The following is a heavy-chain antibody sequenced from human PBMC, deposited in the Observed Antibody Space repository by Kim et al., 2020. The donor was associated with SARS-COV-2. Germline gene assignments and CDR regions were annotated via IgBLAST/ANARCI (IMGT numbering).Heavy chain of an antibody. CDR3: ARGITMIRGADV. J-gene: IGHJ6*04. Sequence: YTEAAGGGRFTISRDNAKNSLFLQMTSLRAEDTAVYYCARGITMIRGADVWGKGTTVSVSS. V-gene: IGHV3-21*01. D-gene: IGHD3-10*01.